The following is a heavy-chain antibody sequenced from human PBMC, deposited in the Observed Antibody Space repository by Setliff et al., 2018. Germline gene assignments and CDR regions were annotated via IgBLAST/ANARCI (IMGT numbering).Heavy chain of an antibody. CDR2: INWNGGST. CDR1: GFTFSSYS. Sequence: SGGSLRLSCAASGFTFSSYSMNWVRQAPGKGLEWVSGINWNGGSTGYADSVKGRFTISRDNAKNSLYLQMNSLRAEDTALYYCARVLAVAFSFDYWGQGTLVTVSS. D-gene: IGHD6-19*01. J-gene: IGHJ4*02. V-gene: IGHV3-20*04. CDR3: ARVLAVAFSFDY.